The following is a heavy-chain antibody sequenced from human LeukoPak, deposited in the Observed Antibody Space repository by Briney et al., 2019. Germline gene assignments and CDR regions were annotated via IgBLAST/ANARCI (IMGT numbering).Heavy chain of an antibody. CDR1: GGAISGSSYY. D-gene: IGHD3-16*02. J-gene: IGHJ4*02. Sequence: SETLSLICSVSGGAISGSSYYWGWIRQPPGKGLEWIASISYSGITHDNPSLKSRVTISVDTPKNQFSLKLSSVTAADTAVYYCARDRRYDRNFDYWGQGTLVTVSA. CDR3: ARDRRYDRNFDY. V-gene: IGHV4-39*07. CDR2: ISYSGIT.